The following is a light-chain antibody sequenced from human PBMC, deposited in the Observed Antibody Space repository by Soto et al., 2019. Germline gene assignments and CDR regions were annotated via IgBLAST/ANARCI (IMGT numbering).Light chain of an antibody. CDR3: QQYSSYSYT. CDR2: DAS. V-gene: IGKV1-5*01. CDR1: QSISIW. J-gene: IGKJ2*01. Sequence: DIQMTQSPSTLSASVGDRVTITCRASQSISIWLAWYQQKPGKAPKLLIYDASSLKSGVPSRFSGSGSGTEFTLTISSLQPDDFATYYCQQYSSYSYTFGQGTNLQIK.